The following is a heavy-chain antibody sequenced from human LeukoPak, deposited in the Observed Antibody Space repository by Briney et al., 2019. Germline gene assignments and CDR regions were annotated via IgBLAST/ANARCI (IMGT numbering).Heavy chain of an antibody. Sequence: ASVKVSCKASGGTFSSYAISWVRQAPGQGLEWMGGIIPIFGTANYAQKFQGRVTITADESTSTAYMELSSLRSEDTAVYYRARDWLHYSGSNYYYMDVWGKGTTVTVSS. V-gene: IGHV1-69*01. CDR2: IIPIFGTA. CDR1: GGTFSSYA. D-gene: IGHD3-10*01. CDR3: ARDWLHYSGSNYYYMDV. J-gene: IGHJ6*03.